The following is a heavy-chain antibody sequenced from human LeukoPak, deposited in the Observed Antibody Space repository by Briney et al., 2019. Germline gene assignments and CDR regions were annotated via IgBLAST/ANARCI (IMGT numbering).Heavy chain of an antibody. CDR2: ISRDSRVT. CDR1: GFTFDDYA. V-gene: IGHV3-9*01. D-gene: IGHD2-15*01. J-gene: IGHJ6*02. Sequence: PGGSLRLSCAASGFTFDDYAMHWVRHPPGKGLEWVAGISRDSRVTGYADSVKGRFTISRDSGEKFVYLQMNSLRTEDTALYYCAKVIAHLSYAMDVWGQGTTVTVSS. CDR3: AKVIAHLSYAMDV.